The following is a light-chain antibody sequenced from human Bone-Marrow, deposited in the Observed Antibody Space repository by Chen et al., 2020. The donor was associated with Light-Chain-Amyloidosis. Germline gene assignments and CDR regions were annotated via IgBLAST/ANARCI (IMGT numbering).Light chain of an antibody. Sequence: DIQMTQSPSTLSASVGDRVTITCRASQSISSWLAWYQQKPGKAPKLLIYDASSLESGGPSRFSGSGSGTEFTLTISSLQPDDFATYDSQQYNSHSPTFGHGSKLDIK. V-gene: IGKV1-5*01. J-gene: IGKJ2*01. CDR2: DAS. CDR3: QQYNSHSPT. CDR1: QSISSW.